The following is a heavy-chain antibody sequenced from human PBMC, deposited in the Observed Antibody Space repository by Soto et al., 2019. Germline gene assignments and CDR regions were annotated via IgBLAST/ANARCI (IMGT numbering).Heavy chain of an antibody. J-gene: IGHJ4*02. CDR3: SRGGASGATTNY. Sequence: PSETLSLTCTVSGGSISSYYWSWIRQPPGKGLEWIGNIYHSGTTDYNPSLKSRVTMSVDTSRNQFSPKLSSVTAADTAMYHCSRGGASGATTNYWGQGTLVTVSS. CDR1: GGSISSYY. D-gene: IGHD3-10*01. V-gene: IGHV4-59*01. CDR2: IYHSGTT.